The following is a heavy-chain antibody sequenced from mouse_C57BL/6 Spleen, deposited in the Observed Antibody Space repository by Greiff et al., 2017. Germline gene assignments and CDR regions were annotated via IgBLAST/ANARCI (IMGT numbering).Heavy chain of an antibody. V-gene: IGHV1-81*01. D-gene: IGHD2-5*01. J-gene: IGHJ1*03. CDR3: ARRGYSNYFDV. CDR1: GYTFTSYG. Sequence: VQLQQSGAELARPGASVKLSCKASGYTFTSYGISWVKQRTGQGLEWIGEIYPRSGNTYYNEKFKGKATLTADKSSSTAYMELRGLTSEDSAVYFCARRGYSNYFDVWGTGTTVTVSS. CDR2: IYPRSGNT.